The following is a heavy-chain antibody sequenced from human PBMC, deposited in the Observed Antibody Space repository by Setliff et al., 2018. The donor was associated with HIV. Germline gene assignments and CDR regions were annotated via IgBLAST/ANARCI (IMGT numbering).Heavy chain of an antibody. V-gene: IGHV4-38-2*01. CDR1: GYSLSSGYF. CDR2: IYHSGST. D-gene: IGHD3-22*01. J-gene: IGHJ3*02. Sequence: SETLSLTCAVSGYSLSSGYFWGWIRQPPGKGLEWIGSIYHSGSTYYNPSLKSRVTISVDTSKNQFSLKLSSVTAADTAVYYCASTSRRLGDSSGDEGAFDIWGQGTMVTVSS. CDR3: ASTSRRLGDSSGDEGAFDI.